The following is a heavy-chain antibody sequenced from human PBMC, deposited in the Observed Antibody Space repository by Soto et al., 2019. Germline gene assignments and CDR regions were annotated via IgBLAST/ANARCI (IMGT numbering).Heavy chain of an antibody. J-gene: IGHJ4*02. CDR3: ASLSSEGPYYFDY. CDR2: ISSSSSYT. CDR1: GFTFSDYY. V-gene: IGHV3-11*06. Sequence: PGGSLRLSCAASGFTFSDYYMSWIRQAPGKGLEWVSYISSSSSYTNYADSVKGRFTISRDNAKNSLYLQMNSLRAEDTAVYYCASLSSEGPYYFDYWGQGTLVTVSS. D-gene: IGHD3-22*01.